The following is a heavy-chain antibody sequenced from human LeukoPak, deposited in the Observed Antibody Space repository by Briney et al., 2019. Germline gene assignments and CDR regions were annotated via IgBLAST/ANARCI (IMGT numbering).Heavy chain of an antibody. V-gene: IGHV3-9*01. J-gene: IGHJ4*02. CDR2: ISWNSGSI. CDR1: GFTFGDYA. CDR3: AKDGYYGSGSYSPAYFDY. Sequence: GRSLRLSCAASGFTFGDYAMHWVRQAPGKGLEWVSGISWNSGSIGYADSVKGRFTISRDNAKNSLYLQMNSLRAEDTALYYCAKDGYYGSGSYSPAYFDYWGQGTLVTVSS. D-gene: IGHD3-10*01.